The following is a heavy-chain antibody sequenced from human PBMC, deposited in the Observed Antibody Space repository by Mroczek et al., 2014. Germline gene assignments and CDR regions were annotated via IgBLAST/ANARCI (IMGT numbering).Heavy chain of an antibody. CDR2: INHSGST. V-gene: IGHV4-34*01. CDR3: ARDVPRWLRGAFDI. Sequence: QVQLQQWGAGLLKPSETLSLTCAVYGGSFSGYYWSWIRQPPGKGLEWIGEINHSGSTNYNPSLKSRVTISVDTSKNQFSLKLSSVTAADTAVYYCARDVPRWLRGAFDIWGQGTMVTVSS. CDR1: GGSFSGYY. D-gene: IGHD5-24*01. J-gene: IGHJ3*02.